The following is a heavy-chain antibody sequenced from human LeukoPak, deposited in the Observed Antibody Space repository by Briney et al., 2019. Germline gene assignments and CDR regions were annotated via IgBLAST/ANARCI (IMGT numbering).Heavy chain of an antibody. V-gene: IGHV4-34*01. CDR2: INHSGRT. Sequence: SETLSLTCVVYGGSLSDYYWTWIRQPPEKGLEWIGEINHSGRTKYNSSLMSRVTISVDTSKNQFSLKLSSVTAADTAVYYCARGPPINYDILTGYYNFDNWGQGTLVTVSS. J-gene: IGHJ4*02. CDR1: GGSLSDYY. CDR3: ARGPPINYDILTGYYNFDN. D-gene: IGHD3-9*01.